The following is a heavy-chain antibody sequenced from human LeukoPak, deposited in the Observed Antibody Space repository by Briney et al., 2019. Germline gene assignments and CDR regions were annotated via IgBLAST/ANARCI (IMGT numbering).Heavy chain of an antibody. J-gene: IGHJ4*02. CDR3: ARYPGRAVAPPGYFDY. V-gene: IGHV1-69*04. CDR1: GGTFSSYA. D-gene: IGHD6-19*01. CDR2: IIPIFGIA. Sequence: GSSVKVSCKASGGTFSSYAISWVRQAPGQGLEWMGRIIPIFGIANYAQKFQGRVTITADKSTSTAYMELSSLRSEDTAVYYCARYPGRAVAPPGYFDYWGQGTLVTVSS.